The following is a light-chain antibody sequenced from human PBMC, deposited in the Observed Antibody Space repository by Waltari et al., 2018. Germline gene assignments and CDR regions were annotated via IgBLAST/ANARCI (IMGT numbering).Light chain of an antibody. Sequence: DIVLTQSPGTLSLSPGARATLSCRASQSVSSTYLAWYQQKPGQTPRLLIYGASNRATGIPDRFSGSGSGTDFTLTIGRLEPEDFAVYYCQQYGSSPWTFGQGTKVEIK. V-gene: IGKV3-20*01. CDR1: QSVSSTY. CDR2: GAS. J-gene: IGKJ1*01. CDR3: QQYGSSPWT.